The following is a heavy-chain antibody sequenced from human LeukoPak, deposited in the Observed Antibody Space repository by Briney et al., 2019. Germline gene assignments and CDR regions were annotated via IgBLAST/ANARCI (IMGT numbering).Heavy chain of an antibody. CDR1: GGSSSGYY. V-gene: IGHV4-34*01. CDR2: INHSGST. Sequence: NPSETLSLTCAVYGGSSSGYYWSWIRQPPGKGLEWIGEINHSGSTNYNPSLKSRVTISVDTSKNQFSLKLSSVTAADTAVYYCARAWYSSSSGSSLDYWGQGTLVTVSS. J-gene: IGHJ4*02. D-gene: IGHD6-6*01. CDR3: ARAWYSSSSGSSLDY.